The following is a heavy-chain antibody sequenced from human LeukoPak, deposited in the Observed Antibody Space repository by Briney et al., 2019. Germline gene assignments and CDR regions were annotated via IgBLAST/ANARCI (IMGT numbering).Heavy chain of an antibody. J-gene: IGHJ3*02. CDR3: SRLDRADCGGSSCSRGSGAFDI. D-gene: IGHD2-21*01. CDR1: GCGFTCHW. CDR2: IYPGDFDT. V-gene: IGHV5-51*01. Sequence: GAALQISFKTSGCGFTCHWIGWGRRMPGKGGEWMASIYPGDFDTSYSPSFRGQVTISADTSFTTVYLNWNTLKASDTAVYYCSRLDRADCGGSSCSRGSGAFDICGQGTMVTVSS.